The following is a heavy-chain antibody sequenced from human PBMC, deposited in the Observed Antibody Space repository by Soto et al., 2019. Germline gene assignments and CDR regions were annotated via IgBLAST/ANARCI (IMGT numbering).Heavy chain of an antibody. CDR2: IFYSGST. CDR3: ALSRCGGDCLGSYSSHYYYGMDV. V-gene: IGHV4-39*07. CDR1: GGSISSSSYY. J-gene: IGHJ6*02. Sequence: SETLSLTCTVSGGSISSSSYYWGWIRQPPGKGLEWIGSIFYSGSTYYNPSLKSRVTISVDTSKNQFSLKLSSVTAVDTATYYCALSRCGGDCLGSYSSHYYYGMDVWGQGTTVTV. D-gene: IGHD2-21*02.